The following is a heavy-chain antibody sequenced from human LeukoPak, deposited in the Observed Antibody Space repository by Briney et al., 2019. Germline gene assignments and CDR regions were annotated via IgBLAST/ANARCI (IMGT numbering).Heavy chain of an antibody. Sequence: PGGSQRLSCAASGFTFSSYAMSWVRQAPGKGLEWVSAISGSGGSTYYADSVKGRFTISRDNSKNTLYLQMNSLRAEDTAVYYCAKGSEGYYDILTGYSYYFDYWGQGTLVTASS. J-gene: IGHJ4*02. CDR1: GFTFSSYA. CDR3: AKGSEGYYDILTGYSYYFDY. CDR2: ISGSGGST. D-gene: IGHD3-9*01. V-gene: IGHV3-23*01.